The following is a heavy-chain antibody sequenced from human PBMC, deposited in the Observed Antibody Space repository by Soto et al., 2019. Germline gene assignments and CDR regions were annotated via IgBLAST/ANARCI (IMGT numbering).Heavy chain of an antibody. Sequence: QVQLVQSGAEVKKPGASVKVSCKTSGYTFTSHGIIWVRQAPGQGLEWMGWISPYNGDTNYAQKLQGRVSVTTDSSPRTAYMELRSLRSEDTAVYYCARMVRGSTVGYYYYMDVWGKGTTVTVSS. V-gene: IGHV1-18*01. CDR1: GYTFTSHG. CDR3: ARMVRGSTVGYYYYMDV. J-gene: IGHJ6*03. D-gene: IGHD3-10*01. CDR2: ISPYNGDT.